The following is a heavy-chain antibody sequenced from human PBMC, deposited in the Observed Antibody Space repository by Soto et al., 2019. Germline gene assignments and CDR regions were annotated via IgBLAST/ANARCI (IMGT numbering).Heavy chain of an antibody. V-gene: IGHV5-10-1*01. CDR3: ARSPGGGGLELEWDY. CDR1: GYSLTSYW. J-gene: IGHJ4*02. Sequence: GESLKISCKGSGYSLTSYWISWVRQMPGKGLEWMGRIDPSDSYTNYSPSFQGHVTISADKSISTAYLQWSSLKASDTAMYYCARSPGGGGLELEWDYLGQGTLVTVSS. CDR2: IDPSDSYT. D-gene: IGHD1-26*01.